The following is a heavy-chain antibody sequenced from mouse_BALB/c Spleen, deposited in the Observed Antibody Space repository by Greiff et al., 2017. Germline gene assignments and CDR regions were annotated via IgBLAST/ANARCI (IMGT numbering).Heavy chain of an antibody. CDR2: IDPYNGGT. V-gene: IGHV1S135*01. Sequence: VQLKQSGPELVKPGASVKVSCKASGYAFTSYNMYWVKQSHGKSLEWIGYIDPYNGGTSYNQKFKGKATLTVDKSSSTAYMHLNSLTSEDSAVYYCARSSGIFNREAWFAYWGQGTLVTVSA. D-gene: IGHD1-3*01. J-gene: IGHJ3*01. CDR3: ARSSGIFNREAWFAY. CDR1: GYAFTSYN.